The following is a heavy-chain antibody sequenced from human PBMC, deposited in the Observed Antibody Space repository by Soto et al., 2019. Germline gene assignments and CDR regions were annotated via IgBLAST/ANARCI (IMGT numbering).Heavy chain of an antibody. J-gene: IGHJ5*02. V-gene: IGHV1-69*02. Sequence: QVQLVQSGAEVKKPGSSVKVSCKASGGTFSSYTISWVRQAPGQGLEWVGRIIPILGIANYAQKFQGRVTITGDESTSTAYMELSSLRSEDTAVYYCATYGSGSYSWFDPWGQGTLVTVSS. CDR1: GGTFSSYT. CDR3: ATYGSGSYSWFDP. D-gene: IGHD3-10*01. CDR2: IIPILGIA.